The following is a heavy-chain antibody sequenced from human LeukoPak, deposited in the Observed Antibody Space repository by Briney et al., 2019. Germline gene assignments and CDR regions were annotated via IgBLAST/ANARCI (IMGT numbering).Heavy chain of an antibody. J-gene: IGHJ4*02. D-gene: IGHD2-2*01. CDR1: GFTFNNYG. CDR3: AKGPLRGSAAAIDY. Sequence: GKSLGLSCAASGFTFNNYGMHWVRQAPGKGLEWVAVISYDGRNKHYPDSVKGRFTISRDISTDTLWLQMDSLRTEDTAVYYCAKGPLRGSAAAIDYWGQGTLVTVSS. CDR2: ISYDGRNK. V-gene: IGHV3-30*18.